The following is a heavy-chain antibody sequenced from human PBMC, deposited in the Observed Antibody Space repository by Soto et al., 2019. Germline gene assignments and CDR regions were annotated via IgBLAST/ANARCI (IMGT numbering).Heavy chain of an antibody. CDR3: AKDSVGGIAVAGYFDY. CDR1: GFTFSSYA. V-gene: IGHV3-23*01. D-gene: IGHD6-19*01. CDR2: ISGSGGST. J-gene: IGHJ4*02. Sequence: GGSLRLSCAASGFTFSSYAMSWVRQAPGKGLEWVSAISGSGGSTYYADSVKGRFTISRDNSKNTLYLQMNILRAEDTAVYYCAKDSVGGIAVAGYFDYWGQGTLVTVSS.